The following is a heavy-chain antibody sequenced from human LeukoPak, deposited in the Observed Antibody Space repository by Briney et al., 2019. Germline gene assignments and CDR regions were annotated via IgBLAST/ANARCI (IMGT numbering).Heavy chain of an antibody. J-gene: IGHJ4*02. CDR3: ARDPGIAAAGTSGDY. CDR1: GFTFSSYG. Sequence: GGSLRLSCAASGFTFSSYGMHWVRQAPGKGLEWVAVIWYDGSNKYYADSVKGRFTISRDNSTNTLYLQMNSLRAEDTAVYYCARDPGIAAAGTSGDYWGQGTLVTVSS. D-gene: IGHD6-13*01. V-gene: IGHV3-33*01. CDR2: IWYDGSNK.